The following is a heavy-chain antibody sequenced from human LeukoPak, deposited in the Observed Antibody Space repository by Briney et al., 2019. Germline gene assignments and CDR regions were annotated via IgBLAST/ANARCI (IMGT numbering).Heavy chain of an antibody. Sequence: GGSLRLSCAASGFSFSTYSMNWVRQAPGKGLEWVSSIDYSSKYIYTAYSLKGRFTTSRDNAKNSLDLQMNSLKAEDTAVYYCATPAAGPGAEYSQYWGQGTLVIVSS. CDR2: IDYSSKYI. CDR1: GFSFSTYS. CDR3: ATPAAGPGAEYSQY. D-gene: IGHD6-13*01. J-gene: IGHJ1*01. V-gene: IGHV3-21*01.